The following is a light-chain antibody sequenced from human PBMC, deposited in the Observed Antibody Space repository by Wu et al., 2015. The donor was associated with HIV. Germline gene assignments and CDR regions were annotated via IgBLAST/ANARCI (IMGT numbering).Light chain of an antibody. V-gene: IGKV3-11*01. CDR1: QSVSNS. CDR3: QQYNNWPPIT. CDR2: DAS. Sequence: EIVLTQSPATLSLSPGERATLSCRASQSVSNSLAWYQQKPGQAPRLLIYDASNRATGIPARFSGSGSGTEFTLTISSMQSEDFAVYYCQQYNNWPPITFGQGTRLEIK. J-gene: IGKJ5*01.